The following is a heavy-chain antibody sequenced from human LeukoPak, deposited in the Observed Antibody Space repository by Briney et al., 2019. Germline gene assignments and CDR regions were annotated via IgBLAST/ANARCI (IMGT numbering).Heavy chain of an antibody. V-gene: IGHV4-59*01. CDR2: IYYSGST. CDR1: GGSISGYY. J-gene: IGHJ5*02. D-gene: IGHD5-24*01. Sequence: SETLSLTCTVPGGSISGYYWSWIRQPPGKGLEWIGYIYYSGSTNYNPSLKSRVTISVDTSKNQFSLKLSSVTAADTAVYYCARAAQSVEMEGWFDPWGQGTLVTVSS. CDR3: ARAAQSVEMEGWFDP.